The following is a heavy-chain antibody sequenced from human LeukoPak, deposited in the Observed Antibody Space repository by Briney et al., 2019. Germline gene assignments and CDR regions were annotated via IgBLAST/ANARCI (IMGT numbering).Heavy chain of an antibody. CDR3: AKVIALHDAFDI. D-gene: IGHD2-21*01. Sequence: ASVKVSGKASGYTFTGYYIHWVRQAPGQGLEWRGWINPNSAGTNYAQKFQGRVTMTRDTSISTAYMELGRLRSDDTAVYYCAKVIALHDAFDIWGQGTMVTVSS. CDR1: GYTFTGYY. CDR2: INPNSAGT. V-gene: IGHV1-2*02. J-gene: IGHJ3*02.